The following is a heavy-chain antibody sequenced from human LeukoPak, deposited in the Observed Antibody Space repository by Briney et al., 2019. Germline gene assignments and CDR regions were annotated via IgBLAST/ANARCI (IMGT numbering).Heavy chain of an antibody. J-gene: IGHJ6*02. CDR2: MNPNSGNT. Sequence: ASVKVSCKASGYTFTSYDINWVRQATGQGLEWMGWMNPNSGNTGYAQKFQGRATMTRNTSISTAYMELSSLRSEDTAVYYCARVGKTVISSWYLDPYYYYGMDVWGQGTTVTVSS. V-gene: IGHV1-8*01. CDR1: GYTFTSYD. D-gene: IGHD6-13*01. CDR3: ARVGKTVISSWYLDPYYYYGMDV.